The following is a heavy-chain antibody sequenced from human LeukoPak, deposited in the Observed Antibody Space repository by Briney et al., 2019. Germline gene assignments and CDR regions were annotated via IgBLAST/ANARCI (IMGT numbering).Heavy chain of an antibody. CDR1: GFTFSSYS. CDR3: ARILDSAWGELGY. D-gene: IGHD6-19*01. CDR2: ISSSSSYI. J-gene: IGHJ4*02. V-gene: IGHV3-21*01. Sequence: PGGSLRLSCAASGFTFSSYSMNWVRQAPGKGLEWVSSISSSSSYIYYADSVKGRFTISGDNSKNTLYLQMNSLRAEDTAVYYCARILDSAWGELGYWGQGTLVTVSS.